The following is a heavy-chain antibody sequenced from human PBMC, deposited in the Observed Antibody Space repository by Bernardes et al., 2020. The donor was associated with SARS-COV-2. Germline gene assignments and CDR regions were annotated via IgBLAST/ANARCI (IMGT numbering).Heavy chain of an antibody. CDR2: ISWNSGSI. V-gene: IGHV3-9*01. Sequence: GGSLRLSCAASGFTFDDYAMHWVRQAPGKGLEWVSGISWNSGSIDYADSVKGRFTISRDNAKNSLYLQMNSLRAEDTALYYCAKGAPPFIVVVPHHGMDVWGQGTTVTVSS. J-gene: IGHJ6*02. D-gene: IGHD2-2*01. CDR1: GFTFDDYA. CDR3: AKGAPPFIVVVPHHGMDV.